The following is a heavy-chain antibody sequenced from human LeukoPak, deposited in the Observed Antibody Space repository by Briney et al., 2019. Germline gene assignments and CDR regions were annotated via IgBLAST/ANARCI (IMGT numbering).Heavy chain of an antibody. CDR3: ARSEEFCSGGSCFSYYGMDV. Sequence: GGSLRLSCAASGFTVSSNYMSWVRQAPGKGLEWVSVIYSGGSTYYADSVVGRFTISRDNSNNTLYLRMNSLRAEDTAVYYCARSEEFCSGGSCFSYYGMDVWGQGTTVTVSS. CDR2: IYSGGST. V-gene: IGHV3-53*01. D-gene: IGHD2-15*01. CDR1: GFTVSSNY. J-gene: IGHJ6*02.